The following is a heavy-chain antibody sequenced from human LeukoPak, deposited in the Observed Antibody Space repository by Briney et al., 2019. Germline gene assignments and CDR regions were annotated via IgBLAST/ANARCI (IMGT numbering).Heavy chain of an antibody. J-gene: IGHJ4*02. V-gene: IGHV4-39*07. Sequence: SETLSLTCTVSGGSISSSSYYWGWIRQPPGKGLEWIGSIYYSGSTYYNPSLKSRVTISVDTSKNQFSLKLSSVTAADTAVYYCARVQLWAPHFDYWGQGTLVTVSS. D-gene: IGHD5-18*01. CDR3: ARVQLWAPHFDY. CDR2: IYYSGST. CDR1: GGSISSSSYY.